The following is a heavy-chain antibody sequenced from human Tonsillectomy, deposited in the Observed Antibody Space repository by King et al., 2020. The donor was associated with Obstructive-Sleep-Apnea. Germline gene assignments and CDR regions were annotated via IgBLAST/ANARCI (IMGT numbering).Heavy chain of an antibody. V-gene: IGHV3-21*01. CDR2: ISSSISYI. CDR3: ARVVDCSGGSCSPGDAFDI. D-gene: IGHD2-15*01. J-gene: IGHJ3*02. Sequence: VQLVESGGGLVKPGGSLRLSCAASGFTFSSYSMNWVRQAPGKGLEWVSSISSSISYIYYADSWKGRFTISRDNAKNSLYLQMNSLRAADTAVYYCARVVDCSGGSCSPGDAFDIWGQGTMVTVSS. CDR1: GFTFSSYS.